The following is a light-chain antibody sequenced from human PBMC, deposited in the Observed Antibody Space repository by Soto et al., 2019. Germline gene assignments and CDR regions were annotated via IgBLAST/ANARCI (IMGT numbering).Light chain of an antibody. CDR3: QQRSNWPPKLT. V-gene: IGKV3-11*01. CDR1: QSVSRY. CDR2: DAS. J-gene: IGKJ4*01. Sequence: EIVLTQSPATLSLSPGERATLSCRASQSVSRYLAWYQQKPGQAPSLLIYDASNRATGIPARFSGSGSGTDFTLTISSLEPEDFAVYYCQQRSNWPPKLTFGGGTKVEIK.